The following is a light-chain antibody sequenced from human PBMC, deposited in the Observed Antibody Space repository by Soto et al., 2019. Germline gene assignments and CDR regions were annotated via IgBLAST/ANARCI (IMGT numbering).Light chain of an antibody. CDR1: QSVSSN. J-gene: IGKJ5*01. CDR3: AGPIT. CDR2: GAS. Sequence: EIVMTQSPATLSVSPGERATLSCRASQSVSSNLAWYQQKPGQAPRLLIYGASTRATGIPARFSGSGSGTEFTLTISSLQSEDFVVYYCAGPITFGQGTRLEIK. V-gene: IGKV3-15*01.